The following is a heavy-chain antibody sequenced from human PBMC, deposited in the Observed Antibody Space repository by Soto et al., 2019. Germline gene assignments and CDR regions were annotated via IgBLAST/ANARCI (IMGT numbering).Heavy chain of an antibody. CDR3: ARKLSGAVQGWAYGMDV. V-gene: IGHV3-53*01. Sequence: PGGSLRLSCAASGFTVSTYNMIWVRQAPVKGLEWVSVTYSGGSTQYADSVKGRFTVSRDNSKNTLYLQMSSLRDEDTAVYYCARKLSGAVQGWAYGMDVWGRGTTVTVS. CDR1: GFTVSTYN. J-gene: IGHJ6*02. D-gene: IGHD1-26*01. CDR2: TYSGGST.